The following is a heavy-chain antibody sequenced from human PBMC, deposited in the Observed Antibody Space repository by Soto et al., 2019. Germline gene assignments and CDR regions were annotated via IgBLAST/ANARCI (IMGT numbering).Heavy chain of an antibody. D-gene: IGHD6-19*01. CDR2: IYGSGRGI. Sequence: GGSLRLSCVASGFPFSTYAMSWVRQAPGGGLEWISGIYGSGRGISYADSVRGRFTISRDNSNDILYLQMRSLKVEDTAVYFCAKDRQPDGSWPFDHWGQGTLVTVSS. J-gene: IGHJ4*02. V-gene: IGHV3-23*05. CDR1: GFPFSTYA. CDR3: AKDRQPDGSWPFDH.